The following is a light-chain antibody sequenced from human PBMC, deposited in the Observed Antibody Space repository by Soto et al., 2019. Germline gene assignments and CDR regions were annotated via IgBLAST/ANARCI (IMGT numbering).Light chain of an antibody. CDR3: QQYNTYSRT. CDR1: QSISTS. CDR2: KAS. J-gene: IGKJ1*01. Sequence: DIQMTPSPSTLSASVGDRVTVTCRASQSISTSLAWYQQKPGKAPKLLIYKASNLESGVPSRFSGSGSGTEFTLTISSLQPDDFATYYCQQYNTYSRTFGQGTKVDIK. V-gene: IGKV1-5*03.